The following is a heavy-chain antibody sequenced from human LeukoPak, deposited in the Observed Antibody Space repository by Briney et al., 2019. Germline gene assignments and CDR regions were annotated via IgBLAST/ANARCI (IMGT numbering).Heavy chain of an antibody. V-gene: IGHV4-4*07. CDR2: IYTRGST. J-gene: IGHJ3*02. Sequence: SETLSLTCTVSGGSINNYYWSWIRQPAGKGLEWIGRIYTRGSTNYNPSLKSRVTMSVDTSKNQFSLKLSSVTAADTAVYYCARERYCSADICSGGDAFDIWGQGTMVSVSS. CDR1: GGSINNYY. CDR3: ARERYCSADICSGGDAFDI. D-gene: IGHD2-15*01.